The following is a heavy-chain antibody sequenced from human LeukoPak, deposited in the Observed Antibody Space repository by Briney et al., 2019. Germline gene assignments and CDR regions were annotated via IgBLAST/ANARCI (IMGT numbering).Heavy chain of an antibody. V-gene: IGHV1-8*03. CDR2: VNPNSCRT. CDR3: ARGVAAGVDY. D-gene: IGHD5-12*01. J-gene: IGHJ4*02. Sequence: GASVKVSCKASGYTFTDYDINWVRQAAGQGLEWMGWVNPNSCRTGLPQKFQGRFTITRDTSIATVYMELSSLTSEDTAVYYCARGVAAGVDYWGQGTPVTVSS. CDR1: GYTFTDYD.